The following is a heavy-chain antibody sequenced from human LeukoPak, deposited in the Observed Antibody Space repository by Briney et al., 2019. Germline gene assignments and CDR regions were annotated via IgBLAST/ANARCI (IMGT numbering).Heavy chain of an antibody. J-gene: IGHJ4*02. CDR1: GVTFDDYA. CDR2: ICWNSGSI. D-gene: IGHD6-13*01. Sequence: GGTLRLSCAASGVTFDDYAMHWVRQAPGKGLEWVSGICWNSGSIGYADSVKGRFTISRDNAKNSLYLQMNGLRAEDTALYYCAKSPHTAGGSWDYFDYWGQGTLVTVSS. V-gene: IGHV3-9*01. CDR3: AKSPHTAGGSWDYFDY.